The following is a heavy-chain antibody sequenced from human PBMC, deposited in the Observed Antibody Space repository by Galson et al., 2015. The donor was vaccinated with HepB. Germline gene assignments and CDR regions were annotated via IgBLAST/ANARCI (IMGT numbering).Heavy chain of an antibody. CDR1: GFTFDDYA. V-gene: IGHV3-9*01. Sequence: SLRLSCAASGFTFDDYAMHWVRQAPGKGLEWVSGISWNSGRIGYADSVKGRFTISRDNAKNSLYLQMNSLRAEDTALYYCAKDIGVDTAMEVDSWGQGTLVTVSS. CDR3: AKDIGVDTAMEVDS. D-gene: IGHD5-18*01. CDR2: ISWNSGRI. J-gene: IGHJ4*02.